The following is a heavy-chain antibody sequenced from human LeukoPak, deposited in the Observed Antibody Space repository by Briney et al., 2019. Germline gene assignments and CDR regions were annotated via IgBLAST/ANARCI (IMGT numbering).Heavy chain of an antibody. V-gene: IGHV4-39*07. D-gene: IGHD3-9*01. J-gene: IGHJ4*02. CDR2: IYYSGST. Sequence: SETLSLTCTVSGGSISSSSYYWGWIRQPPGKGLEWIGSIYYSGSTYYNPSLKSRVTISVDTSKNQFSLKLSSVTAADTAVYYCARGILTGYYKYYFDYWGQGTLVTVSS. CDR3: ARGILTGYYKYYFDY. CDR1: GGSISSSSYY.